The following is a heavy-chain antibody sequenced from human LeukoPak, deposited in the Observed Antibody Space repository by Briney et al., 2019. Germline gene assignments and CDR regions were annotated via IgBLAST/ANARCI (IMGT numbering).Heavy chain of an antibody. CDR3: ARSATGRGMDV. CDR2: ISSSGSTI. V-gene: IGHV3-48*03. J-gene: IGHJ6*04. D-gene: IGHD7-27*01. CDR1: GFTINTYD. Sequence: GGSLRLSCVASGFTINTYDINWVRQAPGRGLEWVSHISSSGSTIYYAASVKGRFTVSRVNAKSSLYLQMNSLRAEDTAVYYCARSATGRGMDVWGKGTTVTVSS.